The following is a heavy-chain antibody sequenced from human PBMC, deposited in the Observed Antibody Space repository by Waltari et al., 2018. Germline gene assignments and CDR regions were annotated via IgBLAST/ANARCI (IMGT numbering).Heavy chain of an antibody. V-gene: IGHV3-23*04. CDR1: GFTFSSYA. Sequence: VQLVESGGVLVNPGGSLRPSCSASGFTFSSYAMGWVRQAPGKGLEWISSIGTSGATTYYVDSVKGRFANSRDNSHNTLYLQMNRLRAEDTATYYCAKMRGGVTTAFDYWGQGTLVTVSS. J-gene: IGHJ4*02. CDR3: AKMRGGVTTAFDY. D-gene: IGHD4-4*01. CDR2: IGTSGATT.